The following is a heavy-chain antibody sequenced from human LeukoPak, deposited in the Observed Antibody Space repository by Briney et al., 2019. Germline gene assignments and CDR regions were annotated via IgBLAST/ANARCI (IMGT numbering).Heavy chain of an antibody. CDR3: TRDYSYAMAV. J-gene: IGHJ6*02. CDR2: INSDGSST. CDR1: GFTFSSAW. V-gene: IGHV3-74*01. Sequence: GGSLTLSCAASGFTFSSAWMHWVRHTPGKGLVWVSRINSDGSSTNYADSVKGRFTISRDNAKNMVNLQMNSLRAEDTAIYYCTRDYSYAMAVWGQGTTVTVSS. D-gene: IGHD2-21*01.